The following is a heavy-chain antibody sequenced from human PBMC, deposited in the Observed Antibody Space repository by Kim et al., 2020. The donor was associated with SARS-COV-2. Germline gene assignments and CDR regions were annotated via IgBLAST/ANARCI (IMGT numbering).Heavy chain of an antibody. CDR3: AGELGDDYGDYGFDY. D-gene: IGHD4-17*01. Sequence: NPSLKSRVTISVDTSKNQFSRKLSSGTAADTAVYYCAGELGDDYGDYGFDYWGQGTLVTVSS. V-gene: IGHV4-31*02. J-gene: IGHJ4*02.